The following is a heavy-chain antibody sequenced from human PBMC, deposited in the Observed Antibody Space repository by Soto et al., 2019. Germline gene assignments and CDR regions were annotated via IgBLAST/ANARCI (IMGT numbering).Heavy chain of an antibody. CDR2: MNRNSGNT. D-gene: IGHD3-22*01. Sequence: QVQLVQSGAEVKKPGASVKVSCKASGYTFTSYDINWVRQATGQGLEWMGWMNRNSGNTGYAQKLQGRVTMTRNTSISTAYLELSSLRSEDTAVYYCARGLNYYDAGDDAFDIWGQGTMVTVSS. J-gene: IGHJ3*02. CDR1: GYTFTSYD. V-gene: IGHV1-8*01. CDR3: ARGLNYYDAGDDAFDI.